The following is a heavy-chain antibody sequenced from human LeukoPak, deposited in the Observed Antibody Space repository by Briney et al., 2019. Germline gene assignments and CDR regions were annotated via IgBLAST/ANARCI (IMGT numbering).Heavy chain of an antibody. J-gene: IGHJ4*02. CDR3: AKDRIQLSPGGLDY. CDR2: IRYDGSNK. D-gene: IGHD5-18*01. V-gene: IGHV3-30*02. Sequence: GGSLRLSCAASGFTFSSCGMHWVRQAPGKGLEWVAFIRYDGSNKYYADSVKGRFTISRDNSKNTLYLQMNSLRAEDTAVYYCAKDRIQLSPGGLDYWGQGTLVTVSS. CDR1: GFTFSSCG.